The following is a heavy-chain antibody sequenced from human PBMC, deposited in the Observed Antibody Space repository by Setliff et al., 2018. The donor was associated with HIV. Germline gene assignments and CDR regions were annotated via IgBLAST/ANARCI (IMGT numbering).Heavy chain of an antibody. CDR1: GYTFTAYY. Sequence: GASVKVSCKASGYTFTAYYIHWVRQAPGQRLEWMGWMNPNTGVAGYTLKFHGRVTMTRDTSISTVYMELSSLTSEDTAVYWCASGKGVGGVIITGGLDVWGKGTTVTVSS. J-gene: IGHJ6*04. CDR2: MNPNTGVA. D-gene: IGHD3-10*01. CDR3: ASGKGVGGVIITGGLDV. V-gene: IGHV1-8*02.